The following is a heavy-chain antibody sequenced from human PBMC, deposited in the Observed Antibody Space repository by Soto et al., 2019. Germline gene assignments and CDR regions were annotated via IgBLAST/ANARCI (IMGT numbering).Heavy chain of an antibody. CDR2: INHSGST. D-gene: IGHD3-3*01. V-gene: IGHV4-34*01. J-gene: IGHJ6*03. Sequence: QVQLQQWGAGLLKPSETLSLTCAVYGGSFSGYYWSWIRQPPGKGLEWIGEINHSGSTNYNPSLKSRVTISVDTSKTQFSLKLSSVPAADTAVYYCARAKRTPRTISYYYYMDVWGKGTTVTVSS. CDR1: GGSFSGYY. CDR3: ARAKRTPRTISYYYYMDV.